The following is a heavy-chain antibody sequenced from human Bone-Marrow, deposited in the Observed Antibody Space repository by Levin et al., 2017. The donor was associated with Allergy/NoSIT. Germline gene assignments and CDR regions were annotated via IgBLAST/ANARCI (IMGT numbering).Heavy chain of an antibody. D-gene: IGHD3-9*01. V-gene: IGHV4-59*01. J-gene: IGHJ4*02. CDR3: ARGPMDYDILTGLDY. Sequence: GSLRLSCTVSGGSISSYYWSWIRQPPGKGLEWIGYIYYSGSTNYNPSLKSRVTISVDTSKNQFSLKLSSVTAADTAVYYCARGPMDYDILTGLDYWGQGTLVTVSS. CDR1: GGSISSYY. CDR2: IYYSGST.